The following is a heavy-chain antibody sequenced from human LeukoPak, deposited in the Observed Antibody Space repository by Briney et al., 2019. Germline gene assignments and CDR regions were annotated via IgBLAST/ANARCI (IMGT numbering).Heavy chain of an antibody. V-gene: IGHV3-21*04. CDR2: ISISSNYI. CDR1: GFTFSRYS. D-gene: IGHD5-18*01. J-gene: IGHJ4*02. CDR3: AKGTTAMVTGGFDY. Sequence: GGSLRLSCAASGFTFSRYSMNWVRQAPGKGLEWVSSISISSNYIYYADSVKGRFTISRDNAKNSLYLQMNSLRAEDTALYYCAKGTTAMVTGGFDYWGQGTLVTVSS.